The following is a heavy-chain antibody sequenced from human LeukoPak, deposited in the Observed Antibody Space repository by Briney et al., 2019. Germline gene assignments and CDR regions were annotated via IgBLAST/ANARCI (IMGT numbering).Heavy chain of an antibody. Sequence: SVKVSCKASGGTFSSYAISWVRQAPGQGLEWMGGIIPIFGTANYAQKFQARVTITADESTSTAYMELSSLRSEDTAVYYCARDPYDLLTGYYSGSGGDYWGQGTLVTVSS. J-gene: IGHJ4*02. V-gene: IGHV1-69*13. CDR2: IIPIFGTA. D-gene: IGHD3-9*01. CDR3: ARDPYDLLTGYYSGSGGDY. CDR1: GGTFSSYA.